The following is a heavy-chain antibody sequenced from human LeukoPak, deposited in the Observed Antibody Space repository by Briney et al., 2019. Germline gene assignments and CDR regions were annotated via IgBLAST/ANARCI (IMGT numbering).Heavy chain of an antibody. Sequence: SVKVSCKVSGYTLTELSMHWVRQAPGQGLEWMGGIIPIFGTANYAQKFQGRVTITADESTSTAYMELSSLRSEDTAVYYCAAGPDSSGYSDYWGQGTLVTVSS. D-gene: IGHD3-22*01. J-gene: IGHJ4*02. CDR2: IIPIFGTA. V-gene: IGHV1-69*13. CDR3: AAGPDSSGYSDY. CDR1: GYTLTELS.